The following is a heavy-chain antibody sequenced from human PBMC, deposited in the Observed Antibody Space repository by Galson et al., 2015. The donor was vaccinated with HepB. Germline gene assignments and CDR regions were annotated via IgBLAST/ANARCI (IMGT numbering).Heavy chain of an antibody. Sequence: SVKVSCKASGGTFSSYAISWVRQAPGQGLEWMGGIIPIFGTANYAQKFQGRVTITADESTSTAYMELSSLRSEDTAVYYCARGPSTVTPKTGFDPWGQGTLVTVSS. CDR2: IIPIFGTA. V-gene: IGHV1-69*13. CDR1: GGTFSSYA. CDR3: ARGPSTVTPKTGFDP. D-gene: IGHD4-17*01. J-gene: IGHJ5*02.